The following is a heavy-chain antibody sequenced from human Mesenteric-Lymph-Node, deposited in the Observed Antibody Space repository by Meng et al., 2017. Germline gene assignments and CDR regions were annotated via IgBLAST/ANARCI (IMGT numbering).Heavy chain of an antibody. Sequence: GESLKISCAASGFTFNTSEMNWVRQAPGKGLEWVSYISSSGSTIYYADSVKGRFTIPRDNAKNSLYLQMNSLRAEDTAVYYCAREVDYYGDYVEMYDYWGQGTLVTVSS. CDR3: AREVDYYGDYVEMYDY. CDR2: ISSSGSTI. V-gene: IGHV3-48*03. J-gene: IGHJ4*02. D-gene: IGHD4-17*01. CDR1: GFTFNTSE.